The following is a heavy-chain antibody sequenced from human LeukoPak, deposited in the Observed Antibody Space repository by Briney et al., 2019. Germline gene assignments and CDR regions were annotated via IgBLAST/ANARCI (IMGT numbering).Heavy chain of an antibody. CDR3: ARVPTYYYDSSGYIRADAFDI. V-gene: IGHV3-21*01. Sequence: GGSLRLSCAASGFTFSSYGMNWVRQAPGKGLEWVSSISSSSSYIYYADSVKGRFTISRDNARNSLYLQMNSLRAEDTAVYYCARVPTYYYDSSGYIRADAFDIWGQGTMVTVSS. CDR1: GFTFSSYG. J-gene: IGHJ3*02. CDR2: ISSSSSYI. D-gene: IGHD3-22*01.